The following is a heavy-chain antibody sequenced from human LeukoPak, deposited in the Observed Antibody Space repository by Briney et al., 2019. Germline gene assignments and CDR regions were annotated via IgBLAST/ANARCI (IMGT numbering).Heavy chain of an antibody. CDR1: GFTVSSNY. CDR3: AKDQGFSYYYLDY. J-gene: IGHJ4*02. D-gene: IGHD5-18*01. Sequence: GGSLRLSCAASGFTVSSNYMSWVRQAPGKGLEWVSGISANGATTYYTDSVRGRFTISRDNSKNTVYLQMSSLSAEDTAIYYCAKDQGFSYYYLDYWGQGILVTVSS. V-gene: IGHV3-23*01. CDR2: ISANGATT.